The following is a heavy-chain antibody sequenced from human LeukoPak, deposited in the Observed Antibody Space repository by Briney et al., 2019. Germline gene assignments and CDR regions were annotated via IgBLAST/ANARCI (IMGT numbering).Heavy chain of an antibody. CDR3: ASQNGYGGPFDY. CDR1: GGSISSYY. D-gene: IGHD5-18*01. CDR2: IYYSGST. V-gene: IGHV4-59*01. J-gene: IGHJ4*02. Sequence: SETLSLTCTVSGGSISSYYWSWIRQPPGKGLEWIGYIYYSGSTNYNPSLKSRVTISVDTSKNQFSLKLSSVTAADTAVYYCASQNGYGGPFDYWGQGTLVTVSS.